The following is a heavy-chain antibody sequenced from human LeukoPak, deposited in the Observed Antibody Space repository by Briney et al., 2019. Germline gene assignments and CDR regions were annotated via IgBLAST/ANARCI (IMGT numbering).Heavy chain of an antibody. CDR1: GFTFSNYG. CDR2: IWYDGSGI. CDR3: ARDLSDGSGYLFPDY. D-gene: IGHD3-22*01. V-gene: IGHV3-33*01. Sequence: GRALRLSCAASGFTFSNYGMHWVRQAPGKGLECVAVIWYDGSGIYYADSVTGRFTISRDNSMNTLYLQMNSVRVDDTAVYYCARDLSDGSGYLFPDYCGQGTPVTVST. J-gene: IGHJ4*02.